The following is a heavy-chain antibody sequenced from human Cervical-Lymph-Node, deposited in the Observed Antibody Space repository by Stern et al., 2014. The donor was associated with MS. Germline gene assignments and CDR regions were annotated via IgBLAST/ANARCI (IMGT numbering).Heavy chain of an antibody. Sequence: EVHLVESGGGLVQPGGSLRLSCAASGFTVSDDYMSWVRQAPGKGLEWVSLMSTDGSTYYADSVKGRFTFSRDDSKNTLFLQMNRLRAEDTAVYHCARESLTTIYGLDVWGQGATVTVSS. J-gene: IGHJ6*02. V-gene: IGHV3-66*02. D-gene: IGHD1-14*01. CDR1: GFTVSDDY. CDR3: ARESLTTIYGLDV. CDR2: MSTDGST.